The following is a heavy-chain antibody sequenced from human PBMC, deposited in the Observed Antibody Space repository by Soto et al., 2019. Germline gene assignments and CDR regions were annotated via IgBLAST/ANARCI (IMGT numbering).Heavy chain of an antibody. D-gene: IGHD5-18*01. V-gene: IGHV3-30-3*01. CDR1: GFNFGSYA. CDR3: ARHMGYSYRTGYGLDV. CDR2: ISFDVSNK. J-gene: IGHJ6*02. Sequence: GGSLSLSCEASGFNFGSYAMHWVRQTPGKGLEWVAVISFDVSNKFYAESVKGRITISRDNSKNTLFLQMNSLRPEDTAVYYCARHMGYSYRTGYGLDVWGQGTTVTVSS.